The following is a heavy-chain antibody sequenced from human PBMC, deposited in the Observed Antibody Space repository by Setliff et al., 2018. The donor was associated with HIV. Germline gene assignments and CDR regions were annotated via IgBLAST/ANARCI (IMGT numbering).Heavy chain of an antibody. CDR2: MNPNSGNT. CDR3: ARGAWYTSGWYSSRYLDV. CDR1: GYTFTSSD. D-gene: IGHD6-19*01. J-gene: IGHJ6*03. V-gene: IGHV1-8*02. Sequence: GASVKVSCKASGYTFTSSDINWARQATGQGLEWMGWMNPNSGNTGYAQKFQGRVTMTRDTSIRTAYMELSSLRSEDTAVYYCARGAWYTSGWYSSRYLDVWGKGTTVTAP.